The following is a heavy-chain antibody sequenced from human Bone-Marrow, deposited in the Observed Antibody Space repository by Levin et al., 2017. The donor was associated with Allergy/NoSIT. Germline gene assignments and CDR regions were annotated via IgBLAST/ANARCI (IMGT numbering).Heavy chain of an antibody. J-gene: IGHJ3*02. Sequence: SCAASGFTFSRYGMSWVRQAPGRGLEWVSALSGSGGNTYYADSVKGRFTISRDNSKNTLFLQMNSLGVEDTAVYYCAKDRGWYGDAFDIWGQGTMVTVSS. CDR1: GFTFSRYG. D-gene: IGHD6-19*01. CDR2: LSGSGGNT. CDR3: AKDRGWYGDAFDI. V-gene: IGHV3-23*01.